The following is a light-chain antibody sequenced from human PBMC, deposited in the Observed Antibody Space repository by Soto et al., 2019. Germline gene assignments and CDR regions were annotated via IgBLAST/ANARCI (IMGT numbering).Light chain of an antibody. V-gene: IGLV2-8*01. Sequence: QSALTQPPSASGSPGQSVTISCTGTSSDIGAYKYVSWYQQHPGKVPKLIIYDVTKRPSGVPDRFSGSKSGNTASLTVSGLQTEDEADYYCSSYTGNDILVFGGGTQLTVL. CDR2: DVT. CDR3: SSYTGNDILV. CDR1: SSDIGAYKY. J-gene: IGLJ3*02.